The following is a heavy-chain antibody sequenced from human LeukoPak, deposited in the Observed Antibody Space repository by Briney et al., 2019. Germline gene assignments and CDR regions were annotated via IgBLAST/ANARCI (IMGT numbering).Heavy chain of an antibody. CDR3: TTDPRY. V-gene: IGHV3-15*01. J-gene: IGHJ4*02. CDR2: IKGKPDGGAI. Sequence: GGSLRLSCSASGLGRSIKETWMSWVRRAPGKGLEWIGRIKGKPDGGAIDYIAPVRGRFSISRDDSKNLVFLQMDSLKIEDTAVYYCTTDPRYWGQGTMVTVSS. CDR1: GLGRSIKETW.